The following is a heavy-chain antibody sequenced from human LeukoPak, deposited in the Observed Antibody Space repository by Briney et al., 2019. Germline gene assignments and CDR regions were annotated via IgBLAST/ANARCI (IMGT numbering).Heavy chain of an antibody. J-gene: IGHJ6*02. CDR1: GGSFSGYY. V-gene: IGHV4-34*01. Sequence: SKTLSLTCAVYGGSFSGYYWSWIRQPPGKGLEWIGEINHSGSTNYNPSLKSRVTISVDTSKNQFSLKLSSVTAADTAVYYCARVEDSSSWYDYYYYGMDVWGQGTTVTVSS. D-gene: IGHD6-13*01. CDR3: ARVEDSSSWYDYYYYGMDV. CDR2: INHSGST.